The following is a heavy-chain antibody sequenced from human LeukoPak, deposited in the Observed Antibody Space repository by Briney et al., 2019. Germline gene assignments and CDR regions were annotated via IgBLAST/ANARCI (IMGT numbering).Heavy chain of an antibody. CDR1: EFMFGSFG. D-gene: IGHD1-26*01. V-gene: IGHV3-21*01. CDR2: ISSGSDYI. CDR3: ARGGGAPPYYFDL. Sequence: GGSLRLSCAAYEFMFGSFGMNWVRQAPGKGLEWVSSISSGSDYIYYSDSVKGRFTIPRDNAEKSLFLQMNSLRAEDTAVYYCARGGGAPPYYFDLWGQGTPVTVSS. J-gene: IGHJ4*02.